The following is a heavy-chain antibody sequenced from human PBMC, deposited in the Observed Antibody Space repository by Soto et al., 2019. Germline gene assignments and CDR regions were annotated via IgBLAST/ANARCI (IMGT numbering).Heavy chain of an antibody. D-gene: IGHD1-26*01. CDR2: INPKTGDT. V-gene: IGHV1-2*02. CDR3: ARDRGSAAWTLNWFDS. J-gene: IGHJ5*01. Sequence: QVLLVQFGAEVRKPWASVKVSCKASGYTFTDHFMHWVRQAPGQGLEWMGWINPKTGDTNYAQNFQGRVTMTRDTSITTAYMEMYYLRSDDTAVYYCARDRGSAAWTLNWFDSWGQGTLVTVSS. CDR1: GYTFTDHF.